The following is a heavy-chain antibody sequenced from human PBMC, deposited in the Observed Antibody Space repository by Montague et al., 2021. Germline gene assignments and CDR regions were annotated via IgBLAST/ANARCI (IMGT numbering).Heavy chain of an antibody. CDR1: GGSISSGGIY. CDR3: ARSGGYCSGGRCDTFDY. Sequence: TLSPTCSVSGGSISSGGIYWSWIRQHPGKGPEWIGTTYDSGSTNYNPSLKSRLTLSRDTSKNQVSLRLTSVTAAETAVYYCARSGGYCSGGRCDTFDYWGQGTLVTVSS. D-gene: IGHD2-15*01. J-gene: IGHJ4*02. CDR2: TYDSGST. V-gene: IGHV4-31*03.